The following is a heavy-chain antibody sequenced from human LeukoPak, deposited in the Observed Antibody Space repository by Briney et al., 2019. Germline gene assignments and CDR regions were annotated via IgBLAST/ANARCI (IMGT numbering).Heavy chain of an antibody. J-gene: IGHJ4*02. Sequence: SETLSLTCTVSGYSISSGYYWGWIRQPPGKGLEWIGSIYHSGSTYYNPSLKSRVTISVDTSKNQFSLKLSSVTAADTAVYYCASSGYDSIDYWGQGTLVTVSS. CDR2: IYHSGST. CDR3: ASSGYDSIDY. D-gene: IGHD5-12*01. CDR1: GYSISSGYY. V-gene: IGHV4-38-2*02.